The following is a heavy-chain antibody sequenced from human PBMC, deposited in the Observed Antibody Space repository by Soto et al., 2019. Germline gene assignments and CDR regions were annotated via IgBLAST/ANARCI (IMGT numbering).Heavy chain of an antibody. J-gene: IGHJ4*02. V-gene: IGHV1-18*01. CDR3: VRQQVVISY. CDR2: ISSYNGNT. Sequence: QVQLVQSGAEVKKPGASVKISYKASGYTFNSYGLSWVRQAPGQGLEWMGWISSYNGNTNYTQKFQGRVTMTTDTSTSTAYMELRSLRSDDTAVYYCVRQQVVISYWGQGTLVTVSS. D-gene: IGHD6-13*01. CDR1: GYTFNSYG.